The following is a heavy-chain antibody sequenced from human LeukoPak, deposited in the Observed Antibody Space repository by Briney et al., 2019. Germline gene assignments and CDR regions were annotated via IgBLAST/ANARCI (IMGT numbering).Heavy chain of an antibody. CDR3: ARAEPRGSIWYPY. Sequence: SSETLSLTFAVSGGSISSNNWWSWVRQPPGKGLEWIGEIFHSGSTNYNPSLKSRVTISVDKSKNQFSLKLNSVTAADTAVYYCARAEPRGSIWYPYWGQGTLVTVSS. CDR1: GGSISSNNW. J-gene: IGHJ4*02. D-gene: IGHD6-13*01. CDR2: IFHSGST. V-gene: IGHV4-4*02.